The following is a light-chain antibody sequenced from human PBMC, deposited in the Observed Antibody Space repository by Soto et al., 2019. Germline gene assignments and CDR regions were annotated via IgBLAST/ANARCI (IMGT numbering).Light chain of an antibody. J-gene: IGKJ1*01. Sequence: DIRMTQSPSSLSGAVGDRVTITSRASQTISSWLAWCQQKPGKAPKLLIYKASTLKSGVPSRFCGSRSGTEFTLTIISLQADDFATYYCQHYNSYSEAFGQGTKVDIK. CDR1: QTISSW. CDR2: KAS. CDR3: QHYNSYSEA. V-gene: IGKV1-5*03.